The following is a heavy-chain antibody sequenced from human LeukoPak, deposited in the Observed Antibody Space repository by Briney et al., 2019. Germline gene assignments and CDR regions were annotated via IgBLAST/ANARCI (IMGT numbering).Heavy chain of an antibody. Sequence: PGGPLRVSCAASGFTFSSYWMHWVRQAPGKGLDWVSYISSSGSAIYYADSVRGRFTISRDNAKNSLYLQMNSLRAEDTAVYYCARARRDCSGGSCYPDYNWFDPWGQGTLVTVSS. J-gene: IGHJ5*02. CDR1: GFTFSSYW. CDR2: ISSSGSAI. D-gene: IGHD2-15*01. CDR3: ARARRDCSGGSCYPDYNWFDP. V-gene: IGHV3-48*04.